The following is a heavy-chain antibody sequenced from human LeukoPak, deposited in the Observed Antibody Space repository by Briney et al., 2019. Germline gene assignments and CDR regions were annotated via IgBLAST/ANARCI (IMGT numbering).Heavy chain of an antibody. D-gene: IGHD6-6*01. V-gene: IGHV3-9*01. J-gene: IGHJ4*02. Sequence: GGSLRLSCAASGFTFSSYGMHWVRQAPGKGLEWVSGISWNSGSIGYADSVKGRFTISRDNAKNSLYLQMNSLRAEDTALYYCAKDIGYSSSGPFDYWGQGTLVTVSS. CDR1: GFTFSSYG. CDR3: AKDIGYSSSGPFDY. CDR2: ISWNSGSI.